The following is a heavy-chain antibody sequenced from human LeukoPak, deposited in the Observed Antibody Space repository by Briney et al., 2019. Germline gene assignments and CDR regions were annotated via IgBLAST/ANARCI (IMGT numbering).Heavy chain of an antibody. CDR3: ARATYDILTGYYDAFDI. J-gene: IGHJ3*02. Sequence: GGSLRLSCAASGFTFSSYWMHWVRQAPGKGLVWVSRINSDGSSTSHADSVKGRFTISRDNAKNTLYLQMNSLRAEDTAVYYCARATYDILTGYYDAFDIWGQGTMVTVSS. D-gene: IGHD3-9*01. V-gene: IGHV3-74*01. CDR2: INSDGSST. CDR1: GFTFSSYW.